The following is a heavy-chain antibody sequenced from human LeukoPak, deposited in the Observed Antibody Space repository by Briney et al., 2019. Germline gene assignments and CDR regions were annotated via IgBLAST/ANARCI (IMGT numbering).Heavy chain of an antibody. J-gene: IGHJ3*02. D-gene: IGHD2-15*01. CDR1: GGSFSGYY. Sequence: PSETLPLTCAVYGGSFSGYYWSWIRQPPGKGLEWIGEINHSGSTNYNPSLKSRVTISVDTSKNQFSLKLSSVTAADTSVYYCATSGGVVVVAATPRAFDIWGQGTMVTVSS. V-gene: IGHV4-34*01. CDR2: INHSGST. CDR3: ATSGGVVVVAATPRAFDI.